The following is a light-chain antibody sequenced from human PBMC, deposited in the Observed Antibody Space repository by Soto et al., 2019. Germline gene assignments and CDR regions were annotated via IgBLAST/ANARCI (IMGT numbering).Light chain of an antibody. V-gene: IGKV3-15*01. CDR1: QSVSLS. CDR3: QRYNNWPLT. J-gene: IGKJ4*01. Sequence: EIVLTQSPATLSLSPGGRATLSCRASQSVSLSLAWYQQKPGQAPRLLIYDASTRATGVPARFSGSGSGTEFTLTINSLQSEDFAVYYCQRYNNWPLTFGGGTKVDIK. CDR2: DAS.